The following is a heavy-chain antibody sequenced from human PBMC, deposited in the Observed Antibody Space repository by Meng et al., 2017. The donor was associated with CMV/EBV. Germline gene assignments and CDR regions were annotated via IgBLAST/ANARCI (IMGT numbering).Heavy chain of an antibody. CDR3: AHRLHGSGSYYPYYFDY. CDR2: IYWDDDK. Sequence: QITLKESGRTLVKPTQTLTLTCTFSGFSLSTSGVGVGWIRQPPGKALEWLALIYWDDDKRYSPSLKSRLTITKDTSKNQVVLTMTNMDPVDTATYYCAHRLHGSGSYYPYYFDYWGQGTLVTVSS. D-gene: IGHD3-10*01. J-gene: IGHJ4*02. CDR1: GFSLSTSGVG. V-gene: IGHV2-5*02.